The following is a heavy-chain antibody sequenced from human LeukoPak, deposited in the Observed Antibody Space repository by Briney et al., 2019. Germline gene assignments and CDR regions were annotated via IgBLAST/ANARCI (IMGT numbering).Heavy chain of an antibody. V-gene: IGHV1-46*01. Sequence: ASVKVSCKASGYTFTSYYMHWVRQAPGQGLAWMGIINPSGGSTSYAQKFQGRVTMTRDTSTSTVYMELSSLRSEDTAVYYCARVSWTASELRYFDWLFPYYFDYWGQGTLVTVSS. CDR3: ARVSWTASELRYFDWLFPYYFDY. CDR1: GYTFTSYY. CDR2: INPSGGST. J-gene: IGHJ4*02. D-gene: IGHD3-9*01.